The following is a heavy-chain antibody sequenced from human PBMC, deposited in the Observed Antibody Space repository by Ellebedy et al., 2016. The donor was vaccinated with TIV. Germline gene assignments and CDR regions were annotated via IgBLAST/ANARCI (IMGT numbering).Heavy chain of an antibody. Sequence: GESLKISCKGSGYSFTSYWIGWVRQMPGKGLEWVGIIYPGESDTRYSPSFQGQVTISADKSISTAYLQWSSLKASETAMYYCARHYYYDSSGYSDAFDIWGQGTMVTVSS. CDR3: ARHYYYDSSGYSDAFDI. D-gene: IGHD3-22*01. CDR1: GYSFTSYW. CDR2: IYPGESDT. J-gene: IGHJ3*02. V-gene: IGHV5-51*01.